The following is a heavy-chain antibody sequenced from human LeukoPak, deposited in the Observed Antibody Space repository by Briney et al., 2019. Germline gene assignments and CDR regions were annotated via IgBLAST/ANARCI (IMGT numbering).Heavy chain of an antibody. Sequence: SETLSLTCTVSGGSISTYYWSWIRQPPGKGLEWIGYIYYSGRTNYNPSLKSRVTISVDTSKNQFSLTLSSVTAADTAVYYCATGTTLDAFDIWGQGTMVTVSS. D-gene: IGHD1-7*01. CDR1: GGSISTYY. V-gene: IGHV4-59*01. J-gene: IGHJ3*02. CDR2: IYYSGRT. CDR3: ATGTTLDAFDI.